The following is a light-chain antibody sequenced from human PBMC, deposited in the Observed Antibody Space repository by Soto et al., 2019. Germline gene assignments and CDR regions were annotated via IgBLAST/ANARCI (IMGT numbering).Light chain of an antibody. CDR1: SSDVAAYNS. J-gene: IGLJ2*01. CDR3: SSYTSTTTLVI. V-gene: IGLV2-14*01. Sequence: QSALTQPASVSGSPGQSITISCTGTSSDVAAYNSVSWYQQHPGKAPKLMIFEVSNRPSGVSHRFSASKSGNTASLTISGLQAEDEADYYCSSYTSTTTLVIFGGGTKVTVL. CDR2: EVS.